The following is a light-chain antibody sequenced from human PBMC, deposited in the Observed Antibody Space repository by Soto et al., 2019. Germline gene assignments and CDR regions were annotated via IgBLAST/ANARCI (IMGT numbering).Light chain of an antibody. CDR1: QFISTW. CDR3: QQYNSYPVT. J-gene: IGKJ1*01. V-gene: IGKV1-5*03. CDR2: KAS. Sequence: DIQMTQSPSARSASVGDRVSITCRASQFISTWLAWYQQKPGKAPKVLIYKASSLESGVPSRFSGSGSGTEFTLTLSSLQPDDFATYYCQQYNSYPVTFGQGTKVEIK.